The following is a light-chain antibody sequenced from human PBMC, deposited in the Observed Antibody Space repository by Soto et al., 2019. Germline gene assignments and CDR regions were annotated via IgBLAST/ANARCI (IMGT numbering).Light chain of an antibody. V-gene: IGLV2-14*01. Sequence: QSALTQPASVSGSPGQSITISCTGSSTDVGGYNYVSWYQQHPGKAPKLMISEVSKRPSGVSDRFSGSKSGNTASLTISGLQAEDEAAYYCSSNTSSRNFVLGNGTKLTVL. CDR3: SSNTSSRNFV. CDR1: STDVGGYNY. CDR2: EVS. J-gene: IGLJ1*01.